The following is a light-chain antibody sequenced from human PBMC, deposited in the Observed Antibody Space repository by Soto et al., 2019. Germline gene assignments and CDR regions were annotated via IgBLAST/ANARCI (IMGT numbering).Light chain of an antibody. CDR2: DGT. Sequence: LTQPASVSGSHGQSITISCSDVGSYGVVSWYQQHPGKVPKLMIYDGTQRPSGVSDRFSGSKSANTASLTISGLQAEDEADYYCSLDAGPNTYVFGNGTKVTVL. V-gene: IGLV2-23*01. CDR3: SLDAGPNTYV. J-gene: IGLJ1*01. CDR1: DVGSYGV.